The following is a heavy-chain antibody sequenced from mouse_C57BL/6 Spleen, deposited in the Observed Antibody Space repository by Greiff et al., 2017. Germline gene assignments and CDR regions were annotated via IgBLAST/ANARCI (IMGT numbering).Heavy chain of an antibody. J-gene: IGHJ4*01. CDR3: ARAPYYYGSSLYAMDY. V-gene: IGHV1-64*01. CDR1: GYTFTSYW. Sequence: QVQLQQPGAELVKPGASVKLSCKASGYTFTSYWMHWVKQRPGQGLEWIGMIHPNSGSTNYNEKFKRKATLTVDKSSSTAYMQLSSLTSEDSAVYYCARAPYYYGSSLYAMDYWGQGTSVTVSS. CDR2: IHPNSGST. D-gene: IGHD1-1*01.